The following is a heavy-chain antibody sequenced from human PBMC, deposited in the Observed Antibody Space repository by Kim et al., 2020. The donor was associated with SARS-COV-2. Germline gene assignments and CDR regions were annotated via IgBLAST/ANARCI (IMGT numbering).Heavy chain of an antibody. Sequence: SETLSLTCTVSGGSISSGSYYWSWIRQPAGKGLEWIGRIYTSGSTNYNPSLKSRVTISVDTSKNQFSLKLSSVTAADTAVYYCARATSGSVWFDPWGQGTLVTVSS. J-gene: IGHJ5*02. CDR1: GGSISSGSYY. D-gene: IGHD1-26*01. CDR3: ARATSGSVWFDP. V-gene: IGHV4-61*02. CDR2: IYTSGST.